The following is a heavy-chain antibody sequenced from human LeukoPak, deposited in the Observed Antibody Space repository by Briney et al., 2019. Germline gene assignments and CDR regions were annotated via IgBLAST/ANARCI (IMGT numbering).Heavy chain of an antibody. J-gene: IGHJ4*02. CDR1: GGSISSGGYS. CDR2: IYYSGGT. Sequence: PSETLSLTCAVSGGSISSGGYSWSWIRQPPVKGLEWIGYIYYSGGTYYNPSLKSRVTISVDTSKNQFSLKVSSVTAADTAVYYCASHSGGYAYWGQGTLVTVSS. V-gene: IGHV4-30-4*07. D-gene: IGHD5-12*01. CDR3: ASHSGGYAY.